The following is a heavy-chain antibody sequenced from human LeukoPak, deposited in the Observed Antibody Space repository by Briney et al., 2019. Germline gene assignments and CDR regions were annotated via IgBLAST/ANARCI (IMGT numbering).Heavy chain of an antibody. V-gene: IGHV3-9*01. CDR1: GFIFNHYA. Sequence: PGGSLRLSCAASGFIFNHYAMHWVRQTPGKGLEWVAGISWNSGSIGYADSVKGRFTISRDNAKNSLYLQMNSLRAEDTAVYYCAREYRDYYDSSGYPYWGQGTLVTVSS. D-gene: IGHD3-22*01. J-gene: IGHJ4*02. CDR2: ISWNSGSI. CDR3: AREYRDYYDSSGYPY.